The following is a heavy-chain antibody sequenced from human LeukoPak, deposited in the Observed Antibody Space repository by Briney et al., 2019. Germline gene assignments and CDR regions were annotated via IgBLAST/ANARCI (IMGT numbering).Heavy chain of an antibody. V-gene: IGHV3-74*01. D-gene: IGHD6-13*01. CDR2: INRDGGLT. CDR3: AREEHRLAAAGTSAFDL. Sequence: TGGSVRLSCVASGFTFSENWMHWVRQAPGRGLAWVSHINRDGGLTNYADSVKGRFTISRDNDRNTVYLQMSSLRVDDTAIYFCAREEHRLAAAGTSAFDLGGQGTLVTVSP. CDR1: GFTFSENW. J-gene: IGHJ3*01.